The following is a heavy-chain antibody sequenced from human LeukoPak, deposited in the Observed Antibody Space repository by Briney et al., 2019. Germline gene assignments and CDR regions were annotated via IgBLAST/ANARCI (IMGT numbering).Heavy chain of an antibody. V-gene: IGHV4-59*01. D-gene: IGHD2-21*01. CDR1: GGSISSYY. CDR3: ARDSLFRHYYYGMDV. CDR2: IYYSGST. Sequence: PSETLSLTCTVSGGSISSYYWSWIRQPPGKGLEWIGYIYYSGSTNYNPSLKSRVTISVDTSKNQFSLKLSSVTAADTAVYYCARDSLFRHYYYGMDVWGQGTTVTVSS. J-gene: IGHJ6*02.